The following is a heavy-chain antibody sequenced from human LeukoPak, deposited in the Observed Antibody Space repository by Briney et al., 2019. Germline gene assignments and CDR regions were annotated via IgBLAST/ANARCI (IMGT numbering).Heavy chain of an antibody. CDR3: ARGRLGFCSGVSCSNFDY. CDR2: ISDYNGNT. V-gene: IGHV1-18*01. D-gene: IGHD2-15*01. Sequence: ASVKVSCKASGYTFTSYGISWVRQAPGQGLEWMGWISDYNGNTNYAQKFQGRVTMTTDTSTTTAYMELRSLRSDDTAVYYCARGRLGFCSGVSCSNFDYWGQGTLVSVSS. J-gene: IGHJ4*02. CDR1: GYTFTSYG.